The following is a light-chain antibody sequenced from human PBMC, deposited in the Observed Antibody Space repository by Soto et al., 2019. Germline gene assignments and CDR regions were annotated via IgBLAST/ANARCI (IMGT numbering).Light chain of an antibody. CDR2: DVS. CDR1: SSDVGSYNR. Sequence: QSVLTQPPSVSGSPGQSVTISCTGTSSDVGSYNRVSWYQQPPGTAPKLMIYDVSNRPSGVPDRFSGSKSGNTASLTISGLQAEDEADYYFSSYTRSITYVFGTGTKLTVL. J-gene: IGLJ1*01. CDR3: SSYTRSITYV. V-gene: IGLV2-18*02.